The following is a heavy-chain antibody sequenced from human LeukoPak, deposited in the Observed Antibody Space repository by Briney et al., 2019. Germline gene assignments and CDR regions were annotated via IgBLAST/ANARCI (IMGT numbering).Heavy chain of an antibody. CDR1: GFTFSSYG. CDR2: IYYSGST. Sequence: LRLSCAASGFTFSSYGMHWIRQPPGKGLEWIGYIYYSGSTYYNPSLKSRVTISVDTSKNQFSLKLSSVTAADTAVYYCAREYGGNPENNWFDPWGQGTLVTVSS. V-gene: IGHV4-30-4*07. D-gene: IGHD4-23*01. CDR3: AREYGGNPENNWFDP. J-gene: IGHJ5*02.